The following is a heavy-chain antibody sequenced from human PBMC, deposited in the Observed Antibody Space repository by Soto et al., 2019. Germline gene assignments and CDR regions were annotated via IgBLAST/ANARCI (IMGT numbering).Heavy chain of an antibody. V-gene: IGHV3-48*03. J-gene: IGHJ4*02. CDR3: AREDYYAYHFDY. CDR2: ISSSGSTI. Sequence: GGSLRLSCAASGFTFSSYEMNWVRQAPGKGLEWVSYISSSGSTIYYADSVKGRFTISRDNAKNSLYLQMNSLRAEDTAVYYCAREDYYAYHFDYWGQGTLVTVSS. D-gene: IGHD3-22*01. CDR1: GFTFSSYE.